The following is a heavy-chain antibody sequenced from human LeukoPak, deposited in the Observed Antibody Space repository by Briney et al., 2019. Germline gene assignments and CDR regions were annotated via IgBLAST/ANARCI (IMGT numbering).Heavy chain of an antibody. D-gene: IGHD3-22*01. CDR3: ATRPRDSSGYYLGAFDG. CDR1: GFTFSSYA. V-gene: IGHV3-23*01. CDR2: IGASGADT. J-gene: IGHJ3*01. Sequence: GGSLRLSCAVSGFTFSSYAMAWVRQAPGKGLDWVSVIGASGADTYYSDSVKGRFIVSGDNSKDTLFLHMSSLRAEDTAVYFCATRPRDSSGYYLGAFDGWGQGTTVTVSS.